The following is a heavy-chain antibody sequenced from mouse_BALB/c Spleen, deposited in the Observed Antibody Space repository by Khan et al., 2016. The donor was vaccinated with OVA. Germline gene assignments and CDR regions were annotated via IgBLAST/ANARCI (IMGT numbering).Heavy chain of an antibody. Sequence: QVQLKESGPGLVAPSQSLSITCNVSGFSLTGYGVNWVRQPPGKGLEWLGMIWGDGSTDYNSALKSRLSISKDNSKSQVFLKINSLQTDDTARYYCARAYYGNYREAMDYWGQGTSVTVSS. V-gene: IGHV2-6-7*01. J-gene: IGHJ4*01. CDR3: ARAYYGNYREAMDY. CDR2: IWGDGST. D-gene: IGHD2-1*01. CDR1: GFSLTGYG.